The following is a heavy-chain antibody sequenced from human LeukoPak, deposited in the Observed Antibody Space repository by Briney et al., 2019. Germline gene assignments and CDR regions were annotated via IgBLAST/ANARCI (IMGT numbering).Heavy chain of an antibody. Sequence: GSLRLSCAASGFTFSSYSMNWVRQPPGKGLEWIGEINHNYNPSLKSRVTTSADTSKNQFSLKLSSVTAADTGVYYCARRGPRTISAFDIWGQGTMVTVSS. CDR3: ARRGPRTISAFDI. CDR1: GFTFSSYS. V-gene: IGHV4-34*01. CDR2: INH. D-gene: IGHD5-24*01. J-gene: IGHJ3*02.